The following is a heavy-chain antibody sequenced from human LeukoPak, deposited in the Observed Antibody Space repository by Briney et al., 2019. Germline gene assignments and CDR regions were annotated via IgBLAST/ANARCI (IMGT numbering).Heavy chain of an antibody. CDR3: ARDREGQTYWFDP. J-gene: IGHJ5*02. Sequence: ASVKVSCKASGYTFTSYYMHWVRQAPGQGLEWMGIINPSSGSTSYAQKFQGRVTMTRDTSTSTVYMELSSLRSEDTAVYYCARDREGQTYWFDPWGQGTLVTVSS. V-gene: IGHV1-46*01. CDR1: GYTFTSYY. CDR2: INPSSGST.